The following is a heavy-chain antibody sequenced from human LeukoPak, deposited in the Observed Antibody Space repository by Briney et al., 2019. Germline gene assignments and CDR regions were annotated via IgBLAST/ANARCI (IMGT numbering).Heavy chain of an antibody. CDR1: GGSISSYY. Sequence: SETLSLTCTVSGGSISSYYWSWIRQPPGKGLEWNGFIYYSGSTNYNPSLKSRVTISVDTSKNQFSLKLSSVTAADTAVYYCARGRGVKGGYCSGGSCYSYFDYWGQGTLVTVSS. CDR3: ARGRGVKGGYCSGGSCYSYFDY. D-gene: IGHD2-15*01. J-gene: IGHJ4*02. CDR2: IYYSGST. V-gene: IGHV4-59*01.